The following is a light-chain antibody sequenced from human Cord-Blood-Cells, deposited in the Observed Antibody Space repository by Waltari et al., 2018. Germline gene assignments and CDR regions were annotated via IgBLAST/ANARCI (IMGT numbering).Light chain of an antibody. Sequence: DIVLTQSPATLSLSPGERATLSCRASQSVSSYLAWYQQKPGQAPRLLIYDASNRATGIPARFSGSGSGTDFTLTISSLAPEDFAVYYCQQRSNWPPSFGQGTRLEIK. CDR1: QSVSSY. J-gene: IGKJ5*01. CDR2: DAS. V-gene: IGKV3-11*01. CDR3: QQRSNWPPS.